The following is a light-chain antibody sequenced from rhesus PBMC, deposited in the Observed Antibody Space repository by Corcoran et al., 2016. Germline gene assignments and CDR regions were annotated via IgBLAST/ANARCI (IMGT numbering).Light chain of an antibody. Sequence: EIVMTQSPATLSLSPGETATLSCRASQSVGSYLAWYQQKPGQAPKHLVHSTYFRATGIPDRFSGSGSRTDFTLAISSLEPEAVGVYPCPPSNDLLPTFGPGTKRDIK. CDR1: QSVGSY. CDR3: PPSNDLLPT. CDR2: STY. J-gene: IGKJ3*01. V-gene: IGKV3-40*03.